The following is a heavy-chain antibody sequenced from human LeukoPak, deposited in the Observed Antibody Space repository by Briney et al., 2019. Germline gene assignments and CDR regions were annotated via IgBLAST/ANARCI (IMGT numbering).Heavy chain of an antibody. V-gene: IGHV3-21*01. CDR2: ISSSSSYI. J-gene: IGHJ4*02. D-gene: IGHD6-6*01. CDR1: GFTFSSYS. Sequence: GGSLRLSCAASGFTFSSYSMNWVRQAPGKGLGWVSSISSSSSYIYYADSVKGRFTISRDNAKNSLYLQMNSLRAEDTAVYYCARVTIEYSSSYSALDYWGQGTLVTVSS. CDR3: ARVTIEYSSSYSALDY.